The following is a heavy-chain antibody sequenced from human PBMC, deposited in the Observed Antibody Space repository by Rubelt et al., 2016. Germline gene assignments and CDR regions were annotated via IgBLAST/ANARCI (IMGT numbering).Heavy chain of an antibody. CDR2: INHSGST. CDR1: GGSFSGYY. CDR3: ARSPYYDSSGYDAFDI. V-gene: IGHV4-34*01. D-gene: IGHD3-22*01. Sequence: QVQLQQWGAGLLKPSETLSLTCAVYGGSFSGYYWSWIRQPPGKGLEWIGEINHSGSTNYNPSLKSRVTISVDTSKNQFSLKLSSVTAAETAVYYCARSPYYDSSGYDAFDIWGQGTMATVSS. J-gene: IGHJ3*02.